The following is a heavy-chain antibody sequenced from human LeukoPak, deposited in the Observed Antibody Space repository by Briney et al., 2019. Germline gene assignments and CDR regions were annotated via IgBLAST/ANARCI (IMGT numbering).Heavy chain of an antibody. D-gene: IGHD4-23*01. J-gene: IGHJ4*02. CDR1: GGTFSSYA. CDR3: ARDKDYGGNFGTFDY. Sequence: SVKVSCKASGGTFSSYAISWVRQAPGQGLEWMGGIIPIFGTANYAQMFQGRVTITTDESTSTAYMELSSLRSEDTAVYYCARDKDYGGNFGTFDYWGQGTLVTVSS. CDR2: IIPIFGTA. V-gene: IGHV1-69*05.